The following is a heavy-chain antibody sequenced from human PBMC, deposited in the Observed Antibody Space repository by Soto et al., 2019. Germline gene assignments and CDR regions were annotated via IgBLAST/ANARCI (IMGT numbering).Heavy chain of an antibody. CDR1: GFNFTNKV. D-gene: IGHD1-26*01. CDR2: ISNSDDVG. V-gene: IGHV3-23*01. J-gene: IGHJ4*02. CDR3: AKTVGATKLEDY. Sequence: EVQVLESGGALVQPTGSLRLPCSASGFNFTNKVINWVRQAPGKGWEWVSSISNSDDVGFYADSVRGRFIVSRDISTNSVFLQMNFLRVEDTAIYYCAKTVGATKLEDYWGQGTLVTVSS.